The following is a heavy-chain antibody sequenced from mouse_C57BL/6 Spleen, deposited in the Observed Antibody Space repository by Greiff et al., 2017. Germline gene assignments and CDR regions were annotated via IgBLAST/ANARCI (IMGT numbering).Heavy chain of an antibody. CDR2: IWGVGST. CDR1: GFSLTSYG. J-gene: IGHJ1*03. D-gene: IGHD2-2*01. V-gene: IGHV2-6*01. CDR3: ARNYGYTRRYFDV. Sequence: VMLVESGPGLVAPSQSLSITCTVSGFSLTSYGVDWVRQSPGKGLEWLGVIWGVGSTNYNSALKSRLSISKDNSKSQVFLKMNSLQTDDTAMYYCARNYGYTRRYFDVWGTGTTVTVSS.